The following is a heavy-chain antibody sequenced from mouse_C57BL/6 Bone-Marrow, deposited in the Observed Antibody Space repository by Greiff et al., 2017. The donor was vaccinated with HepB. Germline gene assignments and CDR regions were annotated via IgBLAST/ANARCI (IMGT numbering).Heavy chain of an antibody. Sequence: EVQLQQSGPELVKPGASVKISCKASGYTFTDYYMNWVKQSHGKSLEWIGDINPNNGGTSYNQKFKGKATLTVDKSSSTAYMELRSLTSEDSAVYYCARKDSGDYDLFAYWGQGTLVTVSA. V-gene: IGHV1-26*01. J-gene: IGHJ3*01. CDR2: INPNNGGT. CDR1: GYTFTDYY. CDR3: ARKDSGDYDLFAY. D-gene: IGHD2-4*01.